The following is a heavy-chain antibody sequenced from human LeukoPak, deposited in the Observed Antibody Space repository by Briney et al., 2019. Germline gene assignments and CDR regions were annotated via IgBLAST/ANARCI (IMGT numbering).Heavy chain of an antibody. CDR1: GGTFSSYA. Sequence: SVKVSCKASGGTFSSYAISWVRQAPGQGLEWMGRIIPILGIANYAQKFQGRVTITADKSTSTAYMELSSLRSEDTAVYYCARVPNTINWIERYYYMDVWGKGTTVTVSS. D-gene: IGHD1-1*01. CDR3: ARVPNTINWIERYYYMDV. V-gene: IGHV1-69*04. CDR2: IIPILGIA. J-gene: IGHJ6*03.